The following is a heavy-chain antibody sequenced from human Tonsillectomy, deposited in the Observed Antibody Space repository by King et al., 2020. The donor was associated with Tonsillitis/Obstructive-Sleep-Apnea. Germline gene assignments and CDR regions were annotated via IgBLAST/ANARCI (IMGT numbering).Heavy chain of an antibody. J-gene: IGHJ6*02. CDR1: GFTFSSYG. V-gene: IGHV3-33*01. Sequence: VQLVESGGGVVQPGRSLRLSCATSGFTFSSYGMHWVRQAPGKGLEWVAGIWYDGSKKFYADSVKGRFTISRDDSKNTMYVEMNSLRVEDSAVYYCARALSYYSMDVRGQGTTVTVSS. CDR2: IWYDGSKK. CDR3: ARALSYYSMDV. D-gene: IGHD2/OR15-2a*01.